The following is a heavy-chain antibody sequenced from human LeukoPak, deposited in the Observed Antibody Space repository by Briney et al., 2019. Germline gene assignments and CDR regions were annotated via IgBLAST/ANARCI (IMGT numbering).Heavy chain of an antibody. CDR1: GGSISSSSYY. CDR3: ARPGGSGGY. J-gene: IGHJ4*02. V-gene: IGHV4-39*01. D-gene: IGHD3-10*01. Sequence: SETLSLTCTVSGGSISSSSYYWGWIRQPPGKGLEWIGSIYYSGSTYYNPSLKSRVTISVDTSKNQFSLKLSSVTAADTAVYYCARPGGSGGYWGQGTLVTVSS. CDR2: IYYSGST.